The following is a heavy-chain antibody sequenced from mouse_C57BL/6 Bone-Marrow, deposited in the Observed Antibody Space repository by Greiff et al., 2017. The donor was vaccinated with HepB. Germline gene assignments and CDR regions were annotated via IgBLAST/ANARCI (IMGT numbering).Heavy chain of an antibody. CDR2: IHPNSGST. CDR1: GYTFTSYW. J-gene: IGHJ2*01. V-gene: IGHV1-64*01. CDR3: AREIYYYGSSDY. D-gene: IGHD1-1*01. Sequence: QVQLQQPGAELVKPGASVKLSCKASGYTFTSYWMHWVKQRPGQGLEWIGIIHPNSGSTNYNEKFKSKATLTVDKSSSTAYMQLSSLTSEDSAVYYCAREIYYYGSSDYWGQGTTLTVSS.